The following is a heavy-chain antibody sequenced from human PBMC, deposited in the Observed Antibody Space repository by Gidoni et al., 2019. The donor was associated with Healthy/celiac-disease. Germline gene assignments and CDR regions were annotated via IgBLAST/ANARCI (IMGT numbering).Heavy chain of an antibody. CDR1: GYSFTSYW. V-gene: IGHV5-10-1*03. J-gene: IGHJ3*02. CDR2: IDPSDSYT. D-gene: IGHD3-22*01. Sequence: EVQLVQSGAEVKKPGESLRISCKGSGYSFTSYWISWVRQMPGKGLEWMGRIDPSDSYTNYSPSFQGHVTISADKSISTAYLQWSSLKASDTAMYYCASTQFYYDSSGPPLGAFDIWGQGTMVTVSS. CDR3: ASTQFYYDSSGPPLGAFDI.